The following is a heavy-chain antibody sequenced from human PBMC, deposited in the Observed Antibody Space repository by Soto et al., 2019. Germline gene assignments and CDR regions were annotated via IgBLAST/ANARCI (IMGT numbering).Heavy chain of an antibody. CDR3: ARSFATYYDFWSGRYYYYYGMDV. Sequence: SETLSLTCAVYGGSFSGYYWSWIRQPPGKGLEWIGEINHSGSTNYNPSLKSRVTISVDTSKNQFSLKLSSVTAADTAVYYCARSFATYYDFWSGRYYYYYGMDVWGQGTTVTVSS. CDR2: INHSGST. CDR1: GGSFSGYY. D-gene: IGHD3-3*01. V-gene: IGHV4-34*01. J-gene: IGHJ6*02.